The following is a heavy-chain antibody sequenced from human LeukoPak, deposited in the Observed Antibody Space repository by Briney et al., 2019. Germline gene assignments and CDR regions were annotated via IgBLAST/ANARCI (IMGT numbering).Heavy chain of an antibody. J-gene: IGHJ4*02. CDR3: ASSGYDFWSGYSPFDY. D-gene: IGHD3-3*01. V-gene: IGHV3-30-3*01. CDR2: ISYDGSNK. CDR1: GFTFSSYA. Sequence: GGSLRLSCAASGFTFSSYAMPWVRQAPGKGLEWVAVISYDGSNKYYADSVKGRFTISRDNSKDTLYLQMNSLRAEDTAVYYCASSGYDFWSGYSPFDYWGQGTLVTVSS.